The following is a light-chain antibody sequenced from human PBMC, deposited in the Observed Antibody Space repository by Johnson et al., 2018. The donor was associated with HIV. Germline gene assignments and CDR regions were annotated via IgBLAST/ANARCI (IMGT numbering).Light chain of an antibody. CDR2: ENN. CDR1: KSNIGNNY. CDR3: GTWDSSLSGGV. Sequence: QSVLTQPPSVSAAPGQKVTISCSGTKSNIGNNYVSWYQQFPGTAPKLLIYENNKRSSGIPDRFSGSKSGTSATLGITGLQTGDEADYYCGTWDSSLSGGVVRSGTKCTVL. J-gene: IGLJ1*01. V-gene: IGLV1-51*02.